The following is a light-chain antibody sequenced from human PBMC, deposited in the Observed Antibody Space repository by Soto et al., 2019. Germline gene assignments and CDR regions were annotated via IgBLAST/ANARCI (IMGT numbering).Light chain of an antibody. V-gene: IGKV2-30*02. CDR1: QSLVHSDGKTY. Sequence: DVVMTQSPLSLPVPLGQPASISCRSSQSLVHSDGKTYLNWFRQRPGQSPRRLIYKVSDGDSGVPVRFSGSGSGTNFPLRISRVETEDVGVYYCMQGTHWPYTFGQGTKLEIK. CDR2: KVS. J-gene: IGKJ2*01. CDR3: MQGTHWPYT.